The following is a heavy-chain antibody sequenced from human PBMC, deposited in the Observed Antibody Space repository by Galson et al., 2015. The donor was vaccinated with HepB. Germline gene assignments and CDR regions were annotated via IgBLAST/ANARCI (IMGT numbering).Heavy chain of an antibody. V-gene: IGHV3-30-3*01. CDR1: GFTFSSYA. CDR2: ISYDGSNK. D-gene: IGHD2-2*02. CDR3: VGGQLLYGGGFDY. J-gene: IGHJ4*02. Sequence: SLRLSCAASGFTFSSYAMHWVRQAPGKGLEWVAVISYDGSNKYYADSVKGRFTISRDNSKNTLYLQMNSLRAEDTAVYYCVGGQLLYGGGFDYWGQGTLVTVSS.